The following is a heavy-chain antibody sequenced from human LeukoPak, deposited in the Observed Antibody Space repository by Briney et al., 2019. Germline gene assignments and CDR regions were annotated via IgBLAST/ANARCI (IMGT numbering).Heavy chain of an antibody. CDR3: AREKYSSGWYGFDY. V-gene: IGHV4-4*07. Sequence: SETLSLTCTVSGASISNYYWSWIRQPAGKGLEWIGRIYTSGSTNYNPSLKSRVTMSVDTSKNQFSLKLSSVTAADTAVYYCAREKYSSGWYGFDYWGQGTLVTVSS. CDR1: GASISNYY. D-gene: IGHD6-19*01. J-gene: IGHJ4*02. CDR2: IYTSGST.